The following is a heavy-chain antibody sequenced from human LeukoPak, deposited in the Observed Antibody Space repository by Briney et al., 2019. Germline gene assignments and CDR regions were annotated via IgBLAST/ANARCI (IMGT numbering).Heavy chain of an antibody. CDR2: INPYSGGT. CDR1: GYTFTSYG. CDR3: VRDRTKYCSSTSCPLDY. Sequence: GASVKVSCKASGYTFTSYGISWVRQAPGQGLEWMGWINPYSGGTNYAQKFQGRVTMTRDTSISTAYMELSRLRSDDTAVYYCVRDRTKYCSSTSCPLDYWGQGTLVTVSS. J-gene: IGHJ4*02. D-gene: IGHD2-2*01. V-gene: IGHV1-2*02.